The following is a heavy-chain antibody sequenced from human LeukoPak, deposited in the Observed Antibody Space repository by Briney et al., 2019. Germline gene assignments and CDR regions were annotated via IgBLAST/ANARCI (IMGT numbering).Heavy chain of an antibody. D-gene: IGHD1-26*01. V-gene: IGHV4-34*01. J-gene: IGHJ4*02. Sequence: SETLSLTCAVYGGSFNGPYWTWIRQVPGTGLEWIGEINHWGSTNYNPSLKSRVTISIHSSKNQFSLMLNSVTAADTAIYYCARRGGGSYPLYFDSWGQGTLVTVSS. CDR2: INHWGST. CDR1: GGSFNGPY. CDR3: ARRGGGSYPLYFDS.